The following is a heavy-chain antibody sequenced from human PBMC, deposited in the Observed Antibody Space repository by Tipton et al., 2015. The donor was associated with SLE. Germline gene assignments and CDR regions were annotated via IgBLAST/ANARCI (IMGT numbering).Heavy chain of an antibody. D-gene: IGHD2-21*02. CDR2: INHGGYT. Sequence: TLSLTCAVYPGSVDGYYWSWIRQPPGKGLEWLGEINHGGYTNYNPSLKSRVTIFIDRSKNQFSLNLKSVTAADTAVYYCARAPYCGADCHPDGFDVWGQGTMVAVSS. J-gene: IGHJ3*01. V-gene: IGHV4-34*01. CDR1: PGSVDGYY. CDR3: ARAPYCGADCHPDGFDV.